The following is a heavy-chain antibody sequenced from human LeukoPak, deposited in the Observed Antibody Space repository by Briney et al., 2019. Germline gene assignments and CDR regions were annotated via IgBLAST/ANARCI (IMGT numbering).Heavy chain of an antibody. J-gene: IGHJ6*02. CDR1: GFTFSSYS. CDR2: TSSSSSTI. Sequence: QPGGSLRLSCAASGFTFSSYSMNWVRQAPGKGLEWVSYTSSSSSTIYYAGSVKGRFTISRDNAKNSLYLQMNSLRAEDTAVYYCARDGSYYDILTGYYNLYYYGMDVWGQGTTVTVSS. V-gene: IGHV3-48*04. D-gene: IGHD3-9*01. CDR3: ARDGSYYDILTGYYNLYYYGMDV.